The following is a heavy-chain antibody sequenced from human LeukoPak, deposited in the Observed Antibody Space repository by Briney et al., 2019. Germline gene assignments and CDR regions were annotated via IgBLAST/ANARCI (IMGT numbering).Heavy chain of an antibody. Sequence: ASVKVSCKASGYTFTSYDINWVRQATGQGLEWMGWMNPNSGNTGYAQTFQGRVTMTRNTSISTAYMDLSSLRSEDTAVYYCARVKRDSSGYYYPDYWGQGTLVTVSS. CDR1: GYTFTSYD. CDR3: ARVKRDSSGYYYPDY. D-gene: IGHD3-22*01. V-gene: IGHV1-8*01. J-gene: IGHJ4*02. CDR2: MNPNSGNT.